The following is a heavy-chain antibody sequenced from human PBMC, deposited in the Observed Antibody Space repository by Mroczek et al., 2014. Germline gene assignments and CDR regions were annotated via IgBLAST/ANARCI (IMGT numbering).Heavy chain of an antibody. D-gene: IGHD4-17*01. CDR1: GFTFDDYA. J-gene: IGHJ4*02. V-gene: IGHV3-9*01. CDR2: ISWNSGSI. Sequence: VQLVESGGGLIQPGRSLRLSCAASGFTFDDYAMHWVRQAPGKGLEWVSGISWNSGSIGYADSVKGRFTISRDNAKNSLYLQMNSLRAEDTALYYCDKKIYRMTTVTTLETRSATWGQGTPGPPSPQ. CDR3: DKKIYRMTTVTTLETRSAT.